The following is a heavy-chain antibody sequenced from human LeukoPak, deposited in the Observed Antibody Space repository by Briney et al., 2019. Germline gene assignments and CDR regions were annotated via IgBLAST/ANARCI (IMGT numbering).Heavy chain of an antibody. Sequence: PGGSLRLPCAVCGFTVRSNYMSWVRQAPGKGLEWVSVIYSGGSTYYSDSVKGRFTISRDNSKNTLYLQMNSLTAEDTAVYYCARDGVVPAAIPNGFDMSGRGTKATV. CDR3: ARDGVVPAAIPNGFDM. D-gene: IGHD2-2*01. CDR2: IYSGGST. V-gene: IGHV3-53*01. J-gene: IGHJ3*02. CDR1: GFTVRSNY.